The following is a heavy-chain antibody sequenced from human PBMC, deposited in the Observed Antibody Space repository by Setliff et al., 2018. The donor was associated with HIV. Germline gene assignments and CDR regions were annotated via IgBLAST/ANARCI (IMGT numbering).Heavy chain of an antibody. Sequence: SETLSLTCTVSGGSISSSSYYWGWIRQSPGKGLEWIGSFYHSGSTHYNPSLKSRVTISVDTSTNQISLKLNSVTAADTATYYCARSNPGITAGLLAYWGPGTLVTVSS. CDR2: FYHSGST. J-gene: IGHJ4*02. CDR1: GGSISSSSYY. CDR3: ARSNPGITAGLLAY. V-gene: IGHV4-39*07. D-gene: IGHD6-13*01.